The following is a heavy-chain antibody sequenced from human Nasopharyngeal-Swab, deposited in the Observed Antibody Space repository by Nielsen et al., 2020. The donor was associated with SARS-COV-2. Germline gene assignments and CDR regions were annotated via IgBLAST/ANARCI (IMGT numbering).Heavy chain of an antibody. CDR2: IKSKTDGGTT. CDR3: TSSMGSNYYYYYMDA. J-gene: IGHJ6*03. D-gene: IGHD3-10*01. CDR1: GFTYRNGW. V-gene: IGHV3-15*01. Sequence: GEYLKISWQASGFTYRNGWMSWVRQAPGKGLEWGGRIKSKTDGGTTVYAAPVKGRFTISRDDSKNTLYLQMNSLKTEDTAVYYCTSSMGSNYYYYYMDAWGKGTTVTVSS.